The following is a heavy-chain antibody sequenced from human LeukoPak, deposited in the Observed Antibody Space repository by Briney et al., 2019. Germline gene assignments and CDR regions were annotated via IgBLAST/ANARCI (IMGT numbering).Heavy chain of an antibody. D-gene: IGHD1-26*01. V-gene: IGHV3-30*02. J-gene: IGHJ6*03. CDR1: GFTFSNYG. CDR3: AKSKLDYYYYMDV. CDR2: IRYDGSNK. Sequence: GGSLRLSRAASGFTFSNYGMQWVRQAPGKGLEWVAFIRYDGSNKKYADSVKGRFTISRDNSKTTLYLQMNSLRAEDTAVYYCAKSKLDYYYYMDVWGKGTTVTVSS.